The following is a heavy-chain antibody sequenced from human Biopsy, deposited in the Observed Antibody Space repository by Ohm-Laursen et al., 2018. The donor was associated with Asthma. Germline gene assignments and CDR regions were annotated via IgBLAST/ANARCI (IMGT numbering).Heavy chain of an antibody. CDR2: MNPNSGNT. Sequence: ASVKVSCKASGYTFTSYDINWVRQATGQGLEWMGWMNPNSGNTGYAQKFQGRVTISADDSTSTAYMELSSLSSEDTALYYCARGPEYVRSSGALDYWGQGTLVTVSS. D-gene: IGHD2-2*01. CDR3: ARGPEYVRSSGALDY. V-gene: IGHV1-8*01. CDR1: GYTFTSYD. J-gene: IGHJ4*02.